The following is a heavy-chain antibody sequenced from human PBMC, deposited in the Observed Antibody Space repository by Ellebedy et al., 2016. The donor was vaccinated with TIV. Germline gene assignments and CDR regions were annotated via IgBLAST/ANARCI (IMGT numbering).Heavy chain of an antibody. Sequence: GEALKISCQASGYSFTNYWIGWVRQMPGKGLEWMGIIYPGDSDTRYSPSFEGQVTISVDKSISTAYLHWTTLQASDTAIFYCVRRADDYHLGLDVWGQGTTVIVSS. V-gene: IGHV5-51*01. CDR3: VRRADDYHLGLDV. CDR2: IYPGDSDT. CDR1: GYSFTNYW. D-gene: IGHD4-11*01. J-gene: IGHJ6*02.